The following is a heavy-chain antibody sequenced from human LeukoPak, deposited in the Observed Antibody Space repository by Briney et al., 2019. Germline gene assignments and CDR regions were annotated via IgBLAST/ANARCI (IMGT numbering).Heavy chain of an antibody. CDR1: GFSFNSYW. V-gene: IGHV3-7*01. D-gene: IGHD6-19*01. Sequence: GGSLRLSCAASGFSFNSYWMNWVRPAPGKGLEWVANINQNGSEKYYVDSVKGRFTISRDNAKNSLYLQMSSLRAEDAAVYYCARDQGAGSDYWGQGALVTVSS. CDR2: INQNGSEK. CDR3: ARDQGAGSDY. J-gene: IGHJ4*02.